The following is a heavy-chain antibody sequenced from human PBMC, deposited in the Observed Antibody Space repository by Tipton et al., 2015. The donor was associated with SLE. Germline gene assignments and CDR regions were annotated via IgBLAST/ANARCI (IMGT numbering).Heavy chain of an antibody. Sequence: LRLSCTVSGGSINNNDFYWGWIRQPPGKGLEWIGSIYYSGSTYYNPSLKSRVTISVDTSKNQFSLKLSSVTAADTAVYYCARHATWGITIFGVVDYWGQGTLVTVSS. J-gene: IGHJ4*02. CDR3: ARHATWGITIFGVVDY. V-gene: IGHV4-39*01. CDR1: GGSINNNDFY. CDR2: IYYSGST. D-gene: IGHD3-3*01.